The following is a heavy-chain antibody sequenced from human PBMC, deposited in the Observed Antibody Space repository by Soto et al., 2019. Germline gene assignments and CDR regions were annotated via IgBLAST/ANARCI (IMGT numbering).Heavy chain of an antibody. J-gene: IGHJ4*02. CDR3: AKDWGIAVAAH. Sequence: QVQLVESGGGVVQPGGALRLSCAASGFTFSSTGMHWVRQAPGKGLEWVAVISRDGGNKYYGDSVKGRFTISRDNSKNTLYLQMNSLRADDTAVYYCAKDWGIAVAAHWGQGTLVTVSS. V-gene: IGHV3-30*18. CDR1: GFTFSSTG. CDR2: ISRDGGNK. D-gene: IGHD6-19*01.